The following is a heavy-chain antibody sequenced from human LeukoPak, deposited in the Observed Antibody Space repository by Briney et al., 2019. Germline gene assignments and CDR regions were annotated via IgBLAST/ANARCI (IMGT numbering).Heavy chain of an antibody. CDR1: GYTLTELS. CDR3: ARDLYYGSGSYYNVGRAFDI. Sequence: ASVKVSCKVSGYTLTELSMHWVRQAPGKGLELMGGFDPEDGETIYAQKFQGRVTMTRDMSTSTVYMELSSLRSEDTAVYYCARDLYYGSGSYYNVGRAFDIWGQGTMVTVSS. D-gene: IGHD3-10*01. CDR2: FDPEDGET. J-gene: IGHJ3*02. V-gene: IGHV1-24*01.